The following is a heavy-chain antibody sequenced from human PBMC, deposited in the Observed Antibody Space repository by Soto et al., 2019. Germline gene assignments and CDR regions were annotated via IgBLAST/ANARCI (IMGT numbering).Heavy chain of an antibody. D-gene: IGHD5-18*01. CDR1: GITFSSYG. CDR2: ISYDGYNK. CDR3: AKDRGYSYAFVFDY. J-gene: IGHJ4*02. Sequence: PGGSLRLSCAASGITFSSYGMHWVRQAPGKGLEWVAVISYDGYNKYYADSVKGRFTISRDNSKNTLYLQMNSLRAEDTAVYYCAKDRGYSYAFVFDYWGQGTLVTVS. V-gene: IGHV3-30*18.